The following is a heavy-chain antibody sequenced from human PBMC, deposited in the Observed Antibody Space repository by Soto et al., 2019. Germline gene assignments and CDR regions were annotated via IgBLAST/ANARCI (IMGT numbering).Heavy chain of an antibody. D-gene: IGHD3-10*01. Sequence: QVQLVQSGAEEKKPGASVKVSCKASGYTFTNNDINWVRQAPGQGLEWMGWMNPNSANTDYAQKFQGRVTMTSDTSTGTAYMDLSSLKSEDSAVYCCARRGGGDWYFDLWGRGTLVTVSS. CDR3: ARRGGGDWYFDL. J-gene: IGHJ2*01. V-gene: IGHV1-8*01. CDR1: GYTFTNND. CDR2: MNPNSANT.